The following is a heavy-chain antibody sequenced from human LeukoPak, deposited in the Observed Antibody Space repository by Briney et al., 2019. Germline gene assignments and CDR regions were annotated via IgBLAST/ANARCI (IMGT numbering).Heavy chain of an antibody. CDR3: ASTYVVVTAVHDAFHI. CDR1: GFTFSKYW. CDR2: IKQDGSEK. V-gene: IGHV3-7*01. Sequence: GGSLRPSCAASGFTFSKYWMSWVRQAPGKGLEWVANIKQDGSEKYYVDSVKGRFTISRDNAKNSLYLQMNSLRAEDTAVYYCASTYVVVTAVHDAFHIWGQGTMVTVSS. D-gene: IGHD2-21*02. J-gene: IGHJ3*02.